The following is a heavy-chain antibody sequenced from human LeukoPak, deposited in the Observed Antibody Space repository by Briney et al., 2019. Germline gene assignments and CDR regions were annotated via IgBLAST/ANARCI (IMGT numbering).Heavy chain of an antibody. CDR1: GFTFSSYA. D-gene: IGHD5/OR15-5a*01. CDR3: ARRTSVTGAFHI. V-gene: IGHV3-23*01. CDR2: IGGSGVST. J-gene: IGHJ3*02. Sequence: GGSLRLSCAASGFTFSSYAMSWVRQAPGKGLEWVSAIGGSGVSTYYADSVKGRFTISRDNSNNTLYLQMSSLRAEDTAVYHCARRTSVTGAFHIWGQGTMVTVSS.